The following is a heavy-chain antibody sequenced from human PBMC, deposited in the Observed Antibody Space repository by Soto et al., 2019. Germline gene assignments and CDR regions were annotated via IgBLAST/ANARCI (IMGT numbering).Heavy chain of an antibody. Sequence: SVRLACAASVFTFSSYGMHWVRQAPGKWLEWVAVISYDGSNKYYADSVKDRFTISRDNSKNTLYLQMNSLRAEDTALYYCAKVVSSSPYYYYYGMDVWGQGTTVTVSS. CDR2: ISYDGSNK. CDR3: AKVVSSSPYYYYYGMDV. V-gene: IGHV3-30*18. J-gene: IGHJ6*02. CDR1: VFTFSSYG. D-gene: IGHD6-6*01.